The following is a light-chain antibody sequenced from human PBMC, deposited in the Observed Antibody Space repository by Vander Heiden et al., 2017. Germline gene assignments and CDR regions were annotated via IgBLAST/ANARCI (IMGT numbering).Light chain of an antibody. Sequence: IVMTQTPTPLAVSLGERATNNKNYLAWYQHKPGQPPKLLIYWASTRESGVPDRFSGSRSGTDFTLTISSLQAEDVATYYCQQYYSTPLTFGAGTKVEIK. CDR1: NKNY. J-gene: IGKJ4*01. CDR2: WAS. V-gene: IGKV4-1*01. CDR3: QQYYSTPLT.